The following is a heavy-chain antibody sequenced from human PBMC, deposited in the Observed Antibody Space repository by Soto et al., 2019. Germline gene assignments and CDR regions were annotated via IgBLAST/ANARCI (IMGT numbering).Heavy chain of an antibody. CDR3: AKDLSYYHSTGSLDN. V-gene: IGHV3-9*01. Sequence: SRRLSCAASGFIFDDYALHWVRQAPGKGLEWVSSINWNSGSIGYADSVNGRFTISRDNARNSLYLEMNSLRPEDSALYYCAKDLSYYHSTGSLDNWGQGTLVTVSS. CDR2: INWNSGSI. J-gene: IGHJ4*02. CDR1: GFIFDDYA. D-gene: IGHD3-22*01.